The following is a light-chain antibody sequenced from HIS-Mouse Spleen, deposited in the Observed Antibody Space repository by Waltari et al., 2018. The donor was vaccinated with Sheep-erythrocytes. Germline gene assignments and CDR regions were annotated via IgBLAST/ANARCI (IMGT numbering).Light chain of an antibody. Sequence: QSALTQPRSVSGSPGQSVTISCPGTSSAVGGYNYVSWYQQHPGKAPKRMIYDVSKRPSGVPDRFSGSKSGNTASLTISGLQAEDEADYYCCSYAGSYNHVFATGTKVTVL. V-gene: IGLV2-11*01. CDR3: CSYAGSYNHV. CDR2: DVS. J-gene: IGLJ1*01. CDR1: SSAVGGYNY.